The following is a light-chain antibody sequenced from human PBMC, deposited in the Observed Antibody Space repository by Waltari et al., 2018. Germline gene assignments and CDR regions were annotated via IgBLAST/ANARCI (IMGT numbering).Light chain of an antibody. CDR3: QLYDGSRT. Sequence: EIVLTQSPGTLSLSPGEGATLSCRASQTVSSTYLAWYQQKPGQAPRLLIYSTSTRATGIPDKFSGSGSGTDCTLTISRLEPEDFAVYYCQLYDGSRTFGQGTKVEIK. CDR1: QTVSSTY. CDR2: STS. J-gene: IGKJ1*01. V-gene: IGKV3-20*01.